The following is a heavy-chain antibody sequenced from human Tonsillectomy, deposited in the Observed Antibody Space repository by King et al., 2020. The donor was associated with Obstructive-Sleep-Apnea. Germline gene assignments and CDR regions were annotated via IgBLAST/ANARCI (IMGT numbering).Heavy chain of an antibody. CDR2: ISYDGSNK. V-gene: IGHV3-30*04. Sequence: VQLVESGGGVVQPGRSLRLSCAASGFTFSSYAMHWVRQAPGKGLEWVAVISYDGSNKYYADSVKGRFTISRVNSKNTLYLQMNSLRAEDTAVYYCARERVVVGLREKYFDYWGQGTLVTVSS. J-gene: IGHJ4*02. CDR3: ARERVVVGLREKYFDY. CDR1: GFTFSSYA. D-gene: IGHD2-15*01.